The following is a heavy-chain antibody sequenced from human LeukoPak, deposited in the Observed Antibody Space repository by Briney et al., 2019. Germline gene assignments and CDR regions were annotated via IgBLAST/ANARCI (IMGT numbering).Heavy chain of an antibody. Sequence: GGSLRLSCAASGFTFSRYWMSWVRQAPGKGLEWVANIKQDGSEKYYVDSVKGRFTISRDNAKNSLYLQMNSLRAEDTAVYYCARTTEGGYTYDYFYYYYMDVWGKGTTVTISS. CDR2: IKQDGSEK. V-gene: IGHV3-7*03. J-gene: IGHJ6*03. CDR1: GFTFSRYW. CDR3: ARTTEGGYTYDYFYYYYMDV. D-gene: IGHD5-18*01.